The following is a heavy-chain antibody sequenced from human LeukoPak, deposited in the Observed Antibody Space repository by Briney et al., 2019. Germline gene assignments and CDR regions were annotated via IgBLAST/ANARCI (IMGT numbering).Heavy chain of an antibody. CDR1: GYTFTSYG. D-gene: IGHD6-19*01. J-gene: IGHJ4*02. Sequence: ASVKVSCKASGYTFTSYGISWVRQAPGQGLEWMGWINPNSGGTNYAQKFQGRVTMTRDTSISTAYMELSRLRSDDTAVYYCARDEQWLVSKLGHYWGQGTLVTVSS. CDR3: ARDEQWLVSKLGHY. V-gene: IGHV1-2*02. CDR2: INPNSGGT.